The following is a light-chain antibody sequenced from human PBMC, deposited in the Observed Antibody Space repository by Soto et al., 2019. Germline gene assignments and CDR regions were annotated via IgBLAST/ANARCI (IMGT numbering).Light chain of an antibody. V-gene: IGKV3-20*01. CDR3: QQYGASPYT. J-gene: IGKJ2*01. Sequence: EIVLTQSPGTLSLSPGERATLSCRASQSVSSSYLAWYQQKPGQAPRLLIYGASSRATGIPDRFSGSGSGTDFTLTIRRLEPEDFAVYYCQQYGASPYTFGQGTKLGTK. CDR2: GAS. CDR1: QSVSSSY.